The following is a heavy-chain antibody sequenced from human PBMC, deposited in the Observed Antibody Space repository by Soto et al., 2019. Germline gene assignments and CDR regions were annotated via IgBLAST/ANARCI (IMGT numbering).Heavy chain of an antibody. J-gene: IGHJ4*02. V-gene: IGHV3-23*01. Sequence: GGSLRLSCAASGFTFSGYAMSWVRQAPGKGLEWVSAISGSGGSTYYADSVKGRFTISRDNSKNTLYLQMNSLRAEDTAVYYCARHLYSGDSSGYYGYWGQGALVTVSS. CDR1: GFTFSGYA. CDR3: ARHLYSGDSSGYYGY. CDR2: ISGSGGST. D-gene: IGHD6-19*01.